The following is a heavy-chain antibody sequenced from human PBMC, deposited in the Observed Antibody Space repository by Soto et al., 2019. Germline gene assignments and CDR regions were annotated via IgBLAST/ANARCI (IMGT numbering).Heavy chain of an antibody. Sequence: LSLTCAVSGYSIRNGYYWGWIRQPPGKGLEWIGTIYHSGSTYYNPSLKSRVTISVDASESHFSLKLSSVTAADTAVYYCARVGPYCGGDCYSPPPWGQGTLVTVPS. J-gene: IGHJ5*02. V-gene: IGHV4-38-2*01. CDR2: IYHSGST. CDR3: ARVGPYCGGDCYSPPP. D-gene: IGHD2-21*02. CDR1: GYSIRNGYY.